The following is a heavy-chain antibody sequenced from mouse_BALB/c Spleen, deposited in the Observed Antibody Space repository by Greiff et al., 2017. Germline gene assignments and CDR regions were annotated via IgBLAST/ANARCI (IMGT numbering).Heavy chain of an antibody. V-gene: IGHV5-12-2*01. J-gene: IGHJ3*01. D-gene: IGHD2-3*01. Sequence: EVMLVESGGGLVQPGGSLKLSCAASGFTFSSYTMSWVRQTPEKRLEWVAYISNGGGSTYYPDPVKGRFTISRDNAKNTLYLQMSSLKSEDTAMYYWAGQDGYNSWFGCWGEGTLVTVAA. CDR2: ISNGGGST. CDR3: AGQDGYNSWFGC. CDR1: GFTFSSYT.